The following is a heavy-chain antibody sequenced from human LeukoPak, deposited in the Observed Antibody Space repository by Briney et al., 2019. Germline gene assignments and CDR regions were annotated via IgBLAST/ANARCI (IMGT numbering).Heavy chain of an antibody. V-gene: IGHV4-61*02. CDR2: IYTSGNT. CDR1: SGSISSGSYY. CDR3: ARDCDYFDY. Sequence: PSQTLSLTCTVSSGSISSGSYYWSWLRQPAGKGLEWIGRIYTSGNTNYNPSLKSRVTISVDTSKNQFSLKLSSVTAADTAVYYCARDCDYFDYWGQGTLVTVSS. J-gene: IGHJ4*02. D-gene: IGHD2-21*01.